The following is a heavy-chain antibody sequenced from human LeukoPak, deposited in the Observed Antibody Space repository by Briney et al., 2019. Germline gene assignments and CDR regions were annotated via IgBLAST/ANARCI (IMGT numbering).Heavy chain of an antibody. V-gene: IGHV3-7*01. CDR3: VREIFGLDY. CDR2: INRDGSKK. Sequence: GGSLRLSCAASGFTFSSYWMNWVRQAPGQGLVWVANINRDGSKKYYVDSVKGRFTISRDNAKNSLYLQMNSLRAEDAAVYYCVREIFGLDYWGQGTLVTVSS. J-gene: IGHJ4*02. D-gene: IGHD3-10*01. CDR1: GFTFSSYW.